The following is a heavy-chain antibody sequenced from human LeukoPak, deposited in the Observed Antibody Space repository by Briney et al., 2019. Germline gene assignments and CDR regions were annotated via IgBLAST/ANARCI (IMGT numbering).Heavy chain of an antibody. CDR3: ARELDFWSGLDY. CDR2: INPNSGGT. Sequence: ASMKVSCKASGYTFTGYYMHWVRQAPGQGLEWMGWINPNSGGTNYAQKFQGRVTMTRDTSISTAYMELSRLRSDDTAVYYCARELDFWSGLDYWGQGTLVTVSS. D-gene: IGHD3-3*01. V-gene: IGHV1-2*02. CDR1: GYTFTGYY. J-gene: IGHJ4*02.